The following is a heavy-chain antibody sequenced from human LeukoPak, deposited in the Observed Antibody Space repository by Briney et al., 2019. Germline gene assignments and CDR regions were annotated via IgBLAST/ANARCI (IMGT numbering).Heavy chain of an antibody. CDR1: GGSISSYY. Sequence: PSETLSLTCTVSGGSISSYYWSWIRQPPGKGLEWIGYIYYSGSTNYNPSLKSRVTISVDTSKNQFSLKLSSVTAADTAVYYCARSDWNDRGNWSDPWGQGTLVTVSS. J-gene: IGHJ5*02. CDR3: ARSDWNDRGNWSDP. V-gene: IGHV4-59*01. CDR2: IYYSGST. D-gene: IGHD1-1*01.